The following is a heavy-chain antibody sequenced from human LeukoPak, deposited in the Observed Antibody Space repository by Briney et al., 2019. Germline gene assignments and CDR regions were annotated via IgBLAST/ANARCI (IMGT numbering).Heavy chain of an antibody. CDR1: GYTLTDYY. Sequence: ASVKVSCKASGYTLTDYYMHWVRQAPGQGLEWMGWISPNSGGTNHAQNFQGRVTMTRDTSVSTAYMELSSLRSDDTAVYYCATRIVGYYEGLVYWGQGTLVTVSS. CDR3: ATRIVGYYEGLVY. J-gene: IGHJ4*02. CDR2: ISPNSGGT. V-gene: IGHV1-2*02. D-gene: IGHD3-3*01.